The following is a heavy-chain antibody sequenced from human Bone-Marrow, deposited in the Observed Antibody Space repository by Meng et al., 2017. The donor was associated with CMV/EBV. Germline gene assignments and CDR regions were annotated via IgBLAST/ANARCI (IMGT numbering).Heavy chain of an antibody. CDR2: TSADGNIE. CDR1: GFSFNRYP. J-gene: IGHJ4*02. V-gene: IGHV3-30-3*01. Sequence: GESLKISCSTSGFSFNRYPMLWVRQAPGKGLEWVAITSADGNIEYYADSVKGRFTISRDNAKNSLYLQMNSLRAEDTAVYYCARGSFTIFGVVPDYWGQGTLVTVSS. D-gene: IGHD3-3*01. CDR3: ARGSFTIFGVVPDY.